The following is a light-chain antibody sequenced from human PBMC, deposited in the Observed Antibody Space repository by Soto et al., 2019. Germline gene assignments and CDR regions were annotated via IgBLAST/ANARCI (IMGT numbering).Light chain of an antibody. V-gene: IGKV1-5*03. Sequence: DIQMTQSPSTLSASVGDRVTITCRASQSISSWLAWYQQKPGKAPKLLIYKASSLESGVPSRFSGSGSGTEFTLTISSLQPDDVATYYCQQYNSYWTFGQGTKV. CDR2: KAS. CDR3: QQYNSYWT. CDR1: QSISSW. J-gene: IGKJ1*01.